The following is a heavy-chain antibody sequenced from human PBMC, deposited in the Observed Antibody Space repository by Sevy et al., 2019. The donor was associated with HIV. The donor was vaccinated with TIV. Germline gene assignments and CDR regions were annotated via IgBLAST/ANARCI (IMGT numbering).Heavy chain of an antibody. J-gene: IGHJ4*02. V-gene: IGHV4-30-4*01. CDR1: GGSISSSDSY. CDR2: IHYSGGT. D-gene: IGHD5-12*01. Sequence: SETLSLTCTVSGGSISSSDSYWSWIRQPPGKGLEWIGYIHYSGGTYYNPFLKSRVAMSVDTSEKQFSLKLSFLTAADTAVYYCASKSGYNHGPFDYWGQGTLVTVS. CDR3: ASKSGYNHGPFDY.